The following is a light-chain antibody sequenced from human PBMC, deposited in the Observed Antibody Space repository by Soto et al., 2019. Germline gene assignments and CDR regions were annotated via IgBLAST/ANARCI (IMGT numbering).Light chain of an antibody. CDR1: QSISSW. CDR3: QQYNSYPHT. V-gene: IGKV1-5*03. Sequence: DIQLTQSPSTLSPSVGDRVTITCRASQSISSWLAWYQQKPGKAPKLLIYKASSLQSWVPSRFSGSGSGTQVTLTISSLQPDGFATCYCQQYNSYPHTFGQRTQLAI. CDR2: KAS. J-gene: IGKJ2*01.